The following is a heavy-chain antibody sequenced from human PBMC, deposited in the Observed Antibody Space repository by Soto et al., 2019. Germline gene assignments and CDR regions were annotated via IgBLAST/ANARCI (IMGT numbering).Heavy chain of an antibody. V-gene: IGHV4-59*01. D-gene: IGHD3-10*01. J-gene: IGHJ6*02. Sequence: QGQLQESGPGLVKPSETLSLTCPVSGGSISGYYWSWIRQPPGKGLEWIGYIHYSGSTNYHPSLKSRITRSADTSQNQLSLNLRSVTTADTAVYYGARDRGRTRAYYYGMDVWGPGTTVIVSS. CDR1: GGSISGYY. CDR2: IHYSGST. CDR3: ARDRGRTRAYYYGMDV.